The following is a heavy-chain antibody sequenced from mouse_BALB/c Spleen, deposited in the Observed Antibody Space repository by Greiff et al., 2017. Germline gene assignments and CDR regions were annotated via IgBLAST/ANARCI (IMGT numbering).Heavy chain of an antibody. CDR2: ISSGSSTI. Sequence: EVQGVESGGGLVKPGGSLKLSCAASGFTFSSFGMHWVRQAPEKGLEWVAYISSGSSTIYYADTVKGRFTISRDNPKNTLFLQMTSLRSEDTAMYYCARRGYGSSYGAMDYWGQGTSVTVSS. CDR1: GFTFSSFG. D-gene: IGHD1-1*01. CDR3: ARRGYGSSYGAMDY. J-gene: IGHJ4*01. V-gene: IGHV5-17*02.